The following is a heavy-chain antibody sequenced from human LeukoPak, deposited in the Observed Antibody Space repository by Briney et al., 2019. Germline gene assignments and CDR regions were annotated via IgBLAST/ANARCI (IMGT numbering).Heavy chain of an antibody. CDR2: ISPSCSTS. D-gene: IGHD1-7*01. CDR3: ARDNYAGANGCDP. Sequence: GASVKVSCKATGGTFSSYALSWVRQAPGQGLEWMGGISPSCSTSYYAQEFQGIVTITANESTSTAYMELSILRSEDTAVYYCARDNYAGANGCDPWGQGTLVTVSS. J-gene: IGHJ5*02. CDR1: GGTFSSYA. V-gene: IGHV1-69*13.